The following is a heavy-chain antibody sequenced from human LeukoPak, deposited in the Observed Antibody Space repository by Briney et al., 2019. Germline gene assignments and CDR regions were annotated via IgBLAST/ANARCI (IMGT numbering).Heavy chain of an antibody. CDR3: ASGGVVADPYFDY. V-gene: IGHV4-61*02. Sequence: SQTLSLTCTVSGGSISSGSYYWRWIRQPAGKGLEWIGRIYRSGSPNYNPSLKSRVTISVDTSKNQFSLKLSSVTAADTAVYYCASGGVVADPYFDYWGQGTLVTVSS. CDR2: IYRSGSP. J-gene: IGHJ4*02. D-gene: IGHD2-15*01. CDR1: GGSISSGSYY.